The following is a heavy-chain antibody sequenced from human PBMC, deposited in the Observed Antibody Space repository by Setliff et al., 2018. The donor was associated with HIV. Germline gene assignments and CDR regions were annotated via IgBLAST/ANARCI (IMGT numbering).Heavy chain of an antibody. D-gene: IGHD2-15*01. J-gene: IGHJ4*02. CDR1: GDSIDRSNFF. V-gene: IGHV4-31*01. Sequence: SETLSLTCTVSGDSIDRSNFFWTWVRQDPGKGLEWIGYIYFSGSATYNPSLKSPVSISVDTSKNQFYLKLSSVTAADTAVYYCARGRVFCNGDSCYHLDSWGQGILVTVSS. CDR3: ARGRVFCNGDSCYHLDS. CDR2: IYFSGSA.